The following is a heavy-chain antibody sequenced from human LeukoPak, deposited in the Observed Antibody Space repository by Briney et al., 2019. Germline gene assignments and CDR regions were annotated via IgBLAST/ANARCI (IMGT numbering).Heavy chain of an antibody. J-gene: IGHJ4*02. CDR1: GYTFTGYY. CDR3: ARVSSCYTLDY. D-gene: IGHD2-2*02. V-gene: IGHV1-2*02. Sequence: ASVKVSCKASGYTFTGYYMHWVRQAPGQGLEWMGWINPNRGGTNYAQKFQGRVTMTRDTSISTAYMELSRLRSDDTAVYYCARVSSCYTLDYWGQGTLVTVSS. CDR2: INPNRGGT.